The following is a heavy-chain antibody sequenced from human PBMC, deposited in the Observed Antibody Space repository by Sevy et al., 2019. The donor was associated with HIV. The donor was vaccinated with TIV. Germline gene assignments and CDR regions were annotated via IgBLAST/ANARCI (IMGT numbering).Heavy chain of an antibody. V-gene: IGHV3-33*01. D-gene: IGHD4-17*01. Sequence: GGSLRLSCAASGFTVSIYGMHWVRQAPGKGLEWVALIWYDGSNKYYVDSVKGRFTISRDNSKNTLYLQMNSLRAEDTAVYYCARGRDYGNLDYWGQGTLVTVSS. J-gene: IGHJ4*02. CDR1: GFTVSIYG. CDR2: IWYDGSNK. CDR3: ARGRDYGNLDY.